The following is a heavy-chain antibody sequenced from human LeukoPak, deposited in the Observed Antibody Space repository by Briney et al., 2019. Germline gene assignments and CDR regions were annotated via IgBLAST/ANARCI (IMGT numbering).Heavy chain of an antibody. CDR2: IKSKSDGGTT. V-gene: IGHV3-15*01. D-gene: IGHD3-3*01. CDR3: TTEVVGDFWSGYLRFDD. J-gene: IGHJ4*02. CDR1: GFIFSDAW. Sequence: KAGGSLRLPCTASGFIFSDAWMSWVRQAPGKGLEWVGRIKSKSDGGTTDYAAPVKGRFTISSDDSKNTLYLQMNTLETEDTAVYYCTTEVVGDFWSGYLRFDDWGQGTLVTVSS.